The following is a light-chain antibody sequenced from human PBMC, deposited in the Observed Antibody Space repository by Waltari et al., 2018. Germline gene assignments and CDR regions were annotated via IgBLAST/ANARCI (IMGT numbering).Light chain of an antibody. J-gene: IGKJ1*01. Sequence: DIQMTQSPSTLSASVGDRVTITCRASQSISNWLAWYQQKPGKAPKLLIYKASGLESGVPSRFSGSGSGREFTLTISSLQPDDFATDYCQQYNSYPWTFGQGTKVEIK. CDR2: KAS. V-gene: IGKV1-5*03. CDR1: QSISNW. CDR3: QQYNSYPWT.